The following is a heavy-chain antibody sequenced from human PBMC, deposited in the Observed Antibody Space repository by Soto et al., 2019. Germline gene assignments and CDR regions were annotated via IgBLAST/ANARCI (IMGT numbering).Heavy chain of an antibody. CDR2: ITSGSSTI. J-gene: IGHJ6*02. Sequence: PGGSLRLSCAASGFTFNRYSMNWVRQAPGKGLEWVSYITSGSSTIDYADSVKGRFTISRDNAENSLYLQMNSLRDEDTAVYYCVRGKYYDIVTGYRDSGTDVWGQGTTVTVSS. CDR1: GFTFNRYS. CDR3: VRGKYYDIVTGYRDSGTDV. D-gene: IGHD3-9*01. V-gene: IGHV3-48*02.